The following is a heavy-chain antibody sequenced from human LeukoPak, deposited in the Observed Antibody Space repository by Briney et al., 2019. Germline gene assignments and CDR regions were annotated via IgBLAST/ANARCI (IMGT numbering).Heavy chain of an antibody. CDR1: GGSISSGDYY. D-gene: IGHD2-2*01. Sequence: SETLSLTCTVSGGSISSGDYYWTWIRQPPGKGLEWIGYISYSGSTYYNPSLKSRVTISVDTSKNQFSLKLSSVTAADTAVYYCARVPAAIGGFDPWGQGTLVTVSS. J-gene: IGHJ5*02. CDR3: ARVPAAIGGFDP. V-gene: IGHV4-30-4*08. CDR2: ISYSGST.